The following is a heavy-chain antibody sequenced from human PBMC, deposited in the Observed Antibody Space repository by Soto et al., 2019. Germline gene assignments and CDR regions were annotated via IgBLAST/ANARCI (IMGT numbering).Heavy chain of an antibody. J-gene: IGHJ4*02. Sequence: PSETLSLTCTVSGGSISSYYWSWIRQPPGKGLEWIGYIYYSGSTNYNPSLKSRVTISVDTSKNQFSLKLSSVTAADTAVYYCATREVTGTFFDYWGQGTLVTVAS. CDR1: GGSISSYY. D-gene: IGHD6-13*01. CDR2: IYYSGST. V-gene: IGHV4-59*01. CDR3: ATREVTGTFFDY.